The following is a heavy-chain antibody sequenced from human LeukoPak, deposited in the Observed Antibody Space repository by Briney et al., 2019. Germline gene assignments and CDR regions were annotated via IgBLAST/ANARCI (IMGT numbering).Heavy chain of an antibody. V-gene: IGHV5-51*01. CDR1: GYIFTTYW. Sequence: GESLKISCKGSGYIFTTYWIAWVRKMPGKGLEWMGVIYPGDSETRYSPSFQGQVTISVDKSITTAYLQLSSLKASDTAIYYCARRRFGDFLVDYWGQGPLVTVSS. D-gene: IGHD3-10*01. CDR3: ARRRFGDFLVDY. J-gene: IGHJ4*02. CDR2: IYPGDSET.